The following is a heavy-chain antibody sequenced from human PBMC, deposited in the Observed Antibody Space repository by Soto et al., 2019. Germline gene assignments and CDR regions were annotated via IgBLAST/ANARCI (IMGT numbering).Heavy chain of an antibody. CDR1: GYTFTSYG. V-gene: IGHV1-18*04. CDR3: ARDSCTTDKCYTHHFDV. CDR2: ISVYTGNT. J-gene: IGHJ6*02. Sequence: ASVKVSCKSSGYTFTSYGVSWVRQAPGQGLEWLGWISVYTGNTKQAQKFQDRVTLTTEASTSTAYLELRSLRSDDTAVYYCARDSCTTDKCYTHHFDVWGQGTTVTVSS. D-gene: IGHD2-8*01.